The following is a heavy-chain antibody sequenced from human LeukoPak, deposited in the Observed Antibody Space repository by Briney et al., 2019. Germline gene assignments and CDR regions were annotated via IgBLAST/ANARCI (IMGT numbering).Heavy chain of an antibody. J-gene: IGHJ4*02. CDR3: ASSSGSYYHY. CDR2: ISGSGGST. D-gene: IGHD3-10*01. V-gene: IGHV3-23*01. CDR1: GFTFSSYG. Sequence: PGGSLRLSCAASGFTFSSYGMSWVRQAPGKGLEWVSAISGSGGSTYYADSVKGRFTISRDNSKNTLYLQMNSLRAEDTAVYYCASSSGSYYHYWGQGTLVTVSS.